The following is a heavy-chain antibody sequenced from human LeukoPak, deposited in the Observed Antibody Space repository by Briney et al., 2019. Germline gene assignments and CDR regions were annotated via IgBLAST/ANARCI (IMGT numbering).Heavy chain of an antibody. CDR3: ARLSSTSRTRIPDYYYGMDV. V-gene: IGHV1-18*01. CDR1: GYTFTSYA. Sequence: ASVKVSCKASGYTFTSYAMHWVRQAPGQRLEWMGWISAYNGNTNYAQKLQGRVTMTTDTSTSTAYMELRSLRSDDTAVYYCARLSSTSRTRIPDYYYGMDVWGQGTTVTVSS. D-gene: IGHD2-2*02. CDR2: ISAYNGNT. J-gene: IGHJ6*02.